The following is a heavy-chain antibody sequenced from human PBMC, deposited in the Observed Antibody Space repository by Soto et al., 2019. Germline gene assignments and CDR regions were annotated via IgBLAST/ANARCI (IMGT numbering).Heavy chain of an antibody. D-gene: IGHD2-15*01. Sequence: SETLSLTCTVSGGSISSYYWSWIRQSPGRGLEWIGAIYSSGSTYSHPSLKSRVAISMDTSNNSFSLRLMSATAADTAVYYCASQAHAGGHTEYEGTWFDPWGLGTPVTVSS. V-gene: IGHV4-59*04. CDR2: IYSSGST. J-gene: IGHJ5*02. CDR3: ASQAHAGGHTEYEGTWFDP. CDR1: GGSISSYY.